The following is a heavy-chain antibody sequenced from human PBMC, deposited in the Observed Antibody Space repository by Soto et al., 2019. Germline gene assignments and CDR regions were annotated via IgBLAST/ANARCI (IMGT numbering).Heavy chain of an antibody. CDR3: AKRRYYDSSGYYLYYGMDV. CDR1: GFTFSSYA. Sequence: GGSLRLSCAASGFTFSSYAMSWVRQAPGKGLEWVSAISGSGGSTYYADSVKGRFTISRDNSKNTLYLQMNSLRAEDTAVYYCAKRRYYDSSGYYLYYGMDVWGQGTTVTVSS. D-gene: IGHD3-22*01. V-gene: IGHV3-23*01. J-gene: IGHJ6*02. CDR2: ISGSGGST.